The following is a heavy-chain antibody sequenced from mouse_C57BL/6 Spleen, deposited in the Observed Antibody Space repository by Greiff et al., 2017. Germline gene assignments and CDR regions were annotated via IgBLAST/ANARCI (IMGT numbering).Heavy chain of an antibody. CDR3: ARTGSSHFDV. CDR2: ISSGSSTI. V-gene: IGHV5-17*01. CDR1: GFTFSDYG. J-gene: IGHJ1*03. D-gene: IGHD1-1*01. Sequence: EVKLMESGGGLVKPGGSLKLSCAASGFTFSDYGMHWVRQAPEKGLEWVAYISSGSSTIYYADTVKGRFTISRDNAKNTLFLQMTSLRSEDTAMYYCARTGSSHFDVWGTGTTVTVSS.